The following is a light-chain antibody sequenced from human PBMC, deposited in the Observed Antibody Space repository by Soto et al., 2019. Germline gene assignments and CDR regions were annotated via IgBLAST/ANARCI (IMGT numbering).Light chain of an antibody. CDR1: LSIASY. CDR3: QQCYTDPRALS. Sequence: DIQMTQSPSSLSASVGDRVTITCRASLSIASYVSWYQQKQWKAPKLQLYGASRVQSGVTSRYSGSGSGTDFPLTISSLQPEDFATYYCQQCYTDPRALSFGGGTKVEIK. J-gene: IGKJ4*01. V-gene: IGKV1-39*01. CDR2: GAS.